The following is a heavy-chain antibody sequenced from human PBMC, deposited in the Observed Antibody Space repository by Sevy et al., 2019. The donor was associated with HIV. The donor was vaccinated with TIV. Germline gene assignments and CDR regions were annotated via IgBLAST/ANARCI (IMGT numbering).Heavy chain of an antibody. D-gene: IGHD3-22*01. CDR2: IYIGDST. Sequence: GGSLRLSCAASGFSVSDNYMSWVRQTPGKRLEWVSVIYIGDSTFYADSVKGRFTISRDNSKNTVFLQMNSLRDEDTAVYYCASGLLRYFFDYWGQGTLVTVSS. V-gene: IGHV3-53*01. J-gene: IGHJ4*02. CDR1: GFSVSDNY. CDR3: ASGLLRYFFDY.